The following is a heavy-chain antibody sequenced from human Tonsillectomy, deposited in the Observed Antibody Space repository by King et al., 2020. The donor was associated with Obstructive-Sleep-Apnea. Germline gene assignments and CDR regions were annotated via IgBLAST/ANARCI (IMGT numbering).Heavy chain of an antibody. Sequence: VQLVESGGGLVQPGGSLRLSCAASGFTFRSYDMHWVRQATGKGLEWVSGLGIAGDTYYSGSVKGRFTISRENAKNSLYIQMNSLRAGDTAVYYCARGDSLDAFDIWGQGTMVTVSS. CDR3: ARGDSLDAFDI. CDR1: GFTFRSYD. V-gene: IGHV3-13*04. J-gene: IGHJ3*02. CDR2: LGIAGDT.